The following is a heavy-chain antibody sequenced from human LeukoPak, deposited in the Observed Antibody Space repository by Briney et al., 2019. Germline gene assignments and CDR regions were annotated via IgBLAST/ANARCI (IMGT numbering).Heavy chain of an antibody. CDR1: GFTFSSYW. Sequence: HPGGSLRLSCAASGFTFSSYWMSWVRQAPGKGLEWVANIKQDGSEKYYVDSVKGRFTISRDNAKRSLYLQMNVLRVEDTAVYYCATLNWDDGEVSGFDHWGQGIMVTVSS. CDR2: IKQDGSEK. D-gene: IGHD1-26*01. CDR3: ATLNWDDGEVSGFDH. V-gene: IGHV3-7*01. J-gene: IGHJ5*02.